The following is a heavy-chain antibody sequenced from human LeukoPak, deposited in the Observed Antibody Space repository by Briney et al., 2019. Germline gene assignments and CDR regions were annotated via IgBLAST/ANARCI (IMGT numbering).Heavy chain of an antibody. CDR1: GYSFSSYW. J-gene: IGHJ4*02. Sequence: GESLKISCQGSGYSFSSYWIGWVRQMPGKGLEWMGVIYPGDSDTTYSPSFQGQVTISADKSIGTAYLQWNSLKASDTGMYYCARRRGSGRYSDYWGQGTLVTVSS. D-gene: IGHD3-10*01. V-gene: IGHV5-51*01. CDR2: IYPGDSDT. CDR3: ARRRGSGRYSDY.